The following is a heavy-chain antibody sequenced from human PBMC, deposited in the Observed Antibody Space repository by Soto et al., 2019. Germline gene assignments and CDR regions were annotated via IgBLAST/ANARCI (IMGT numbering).Heavy chain of an antibody. J-gene: IGHJ4*02. CDR1: GYSFSTYW. Sequence: PGESLKISCKASGYSFSTYWIAWVRQMPGKGLEWMGIIYPGDSDTRYSPSFQGQVTMSADKSISTAYLQWSSLKASDTAMYYCARQSGPVRVAPHFDYRGQGTLVTVSS. V-gene: IGHV5-51*01. CDR2: IYPGDSDT. D-gene: IGHD3-3*01. CDR3: ARQSGPVRVAPHFDY.